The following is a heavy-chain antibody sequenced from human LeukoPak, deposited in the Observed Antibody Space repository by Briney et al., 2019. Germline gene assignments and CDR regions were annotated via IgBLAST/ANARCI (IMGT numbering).Heavy chain of an antibody. CDR1: GFTFSSYA. V-gene: IGHV4-34*01. J-gene: IGHJ5*02. Sequence: GSLRLSCAASGFTFSSYAMSWIRQPPGKGLEWIGEINHSGSTNYNPSLKSRVTISVDTSKNQFSLKLSSVTAADTAVYYCARGRGIKWFDPWGQGTLVTVSS. CDR3: ARGRGIKWFDP. D-gene: IGHD3-16*01. CDR2: INHSGST.